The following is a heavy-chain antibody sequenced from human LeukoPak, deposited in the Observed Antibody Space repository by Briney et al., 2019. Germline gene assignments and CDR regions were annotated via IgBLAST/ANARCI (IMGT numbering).Heavy chain of an antibody. CDR3: ARDRDYYGSGTKDY. CDR1: GFTFSSYS. D-gene: IGHD3-10*01. V-gene: IGHV3-21*01. Sequence: PGGSLRLSCAASGFTFSSYSMNWVRQAPGKGLEWVSSISSSSSYIYYADSVKGRFTISRDNAKNPLYLQMNSLRAEDTAVYYCARDRDYYGSGTKDYWGQGTLVTVSS. CDR2: ISSSSSYI. J-gene: IGHJ4*02.